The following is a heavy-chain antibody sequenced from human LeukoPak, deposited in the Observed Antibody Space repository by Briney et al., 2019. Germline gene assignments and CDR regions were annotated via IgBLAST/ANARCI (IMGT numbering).Heavy chain of an antibody. CDR1: GFSVRSNY. V-gene: IGHV3-66*01. CDR2: LYSGGGT. Sequence: PGGSLRLSCAASGFSVRSNYMSWLRQAPGKGLEWISVLYSGGGTYYADSVKGRFTISRDNSKNTLYLQMNSLRAEDTAVYYCAKVVGDYDFWSGYPYFDYWGQGTLVTVSS. D-gene: IGHD3-3*01. CDR3: AKVVGDYDFWSGYPYFDY. J-gene: IGHJ4*02.